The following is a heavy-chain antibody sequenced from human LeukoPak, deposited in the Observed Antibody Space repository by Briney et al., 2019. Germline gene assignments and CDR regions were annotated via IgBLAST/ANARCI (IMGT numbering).Heavy chain of an antibody. Sequence: PGRSLRLSCAASGFTFSSYGMHWVRQAPGKGLEWVAVIWYDGSNKYYADSVKGRFTISRDNSKNTLYLQMNSLRAEDTAVYYCARDTKYCSGGSCYSRSVDYWGQGTLVTVSS. J-gene: IGHJ4*02. CDR2: IWYDGSNK. CDR1: GFTFSSYG. D-gene: IGHD2-15*01. V-gene: IGHV3-33*01. CDR3: ARDTKYCSGGSCYSRSVDY.